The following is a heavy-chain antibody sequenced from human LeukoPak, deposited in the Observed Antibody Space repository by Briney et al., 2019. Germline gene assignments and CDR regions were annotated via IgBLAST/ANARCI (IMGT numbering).Heavy chain of an antibody. Sequence: SETLSLTCTVSGGSISSYYWSWIRQPPGKGLEWIGYIYYSGSTNYNPSLKSRVTISVDTSKNQFSLKLGSVTAADTAVYYCARTSQQWLVDYWGQGTLVTVSS. V-gene: IGHV4-59*12. CDR1: GGSISSYY. CDR3: ARTSQQWLVDY. J-gene: IGHJ4*02. D-gene: IGHD6-19*01. CDR2: IYYSGST.